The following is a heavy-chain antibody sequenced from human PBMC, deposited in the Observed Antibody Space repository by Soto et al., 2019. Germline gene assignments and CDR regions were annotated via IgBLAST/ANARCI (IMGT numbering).Heavy chain of an antibody. CDR3: ARDYRYCSGGSCPPNWFDP. CDR1: GFTVSSNY. V-gene: IGHV3-66*01. J-gene: IGHJ5*02. Sequence: GGSLRLSCAASGFTVSSNYMSWVRQAPGKGLEWVSVIYSGGSTYYADSVKGRFTISRDNSKNTLYLQMNSLRAEDTAVYYCARDYRYCSGGSCPPNWFDPWGQGTLVTVSS. CDR2: IYSGGST. D-gene: IGHD2-15*01.